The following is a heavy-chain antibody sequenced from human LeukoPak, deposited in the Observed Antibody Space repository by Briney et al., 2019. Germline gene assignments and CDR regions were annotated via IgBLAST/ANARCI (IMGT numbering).Heavy chain of an antibody. J-gene: IGHJ5*02. CDR2: IYYSGST. CDR1: GGSISSYY. V-gene: IGHV4-59*01. CDR3: ARGGCSSTSCYSAVNWFDP. Sequence: SETLSLACTVSGGSISSYYWSWIRQPPGKGLEWIGYIYYSGSTYYNPSLKSRVTISVDTSKNQFSLKLSSVTAADTAVYYCARGGCSSTSCYSAVNWFDPWGQGTLVTVSS. D-gene: IGHD2-2*01.